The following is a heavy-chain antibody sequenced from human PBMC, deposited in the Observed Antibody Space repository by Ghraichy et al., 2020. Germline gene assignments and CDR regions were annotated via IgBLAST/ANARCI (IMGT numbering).Heavy chain of an antibody. Sequence: GGSLRLSCAASGFTFSTYAMTWVRQAPGKGLEWVSGVSGGAGRTYYADSVKGRFTVSRDNSKNTLYLQMNSLRAEDTAVYYCANRNYSFDYWGQGTLVTVSS. D-gene: IGHD1-14*01. V-gene: IGHV3-23*01. CDR3: ANRNYSFDY. CDR2: VSGGAGRT. J-gene: IGHJ4*02. CDR1: GFTFSTYA.